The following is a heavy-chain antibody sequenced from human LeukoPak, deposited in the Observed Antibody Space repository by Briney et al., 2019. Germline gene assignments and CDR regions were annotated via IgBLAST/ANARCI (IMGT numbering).Heavy chain of an antibody. D-gene: IGHD2-8*01. CDR3: ARVRSYCTNGVCYWDLDY. CDR2: INPNSDDT. Sequence: ASVKVSCKASGYTFTGYFIHWVRQAPGQGLEWMGWINPNSDDTNYAQKFQGRVTLTRDTSISTAYMELSRLRSDDTAVYYCARVRSYCTNGVCYWDLDYWGQGTLVTVSS. J-gene: IGHJ4*02. CDR1: GYTFTGYF. V-gene: IGHV1-2*02.